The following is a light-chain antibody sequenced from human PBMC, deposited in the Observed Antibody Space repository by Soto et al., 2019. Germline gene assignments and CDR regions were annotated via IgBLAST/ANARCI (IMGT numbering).Light chain of an antibody. V-gene: IGKV3-20*01. CDR1: QSFSSSD. J-gene: IGKJ1*01. Sequence: ELVVTQSPGTLSLSPGERATLSCRASQSFSSSDLAWYNQKPGQAPRLLLYGVSSRATGIPDRFSGSGSGIDFTLTISILEPEDFAVYYCQQYGASRTFGQGTNVEIK. CDR2: GVS. CDR3: QQYGASRT.